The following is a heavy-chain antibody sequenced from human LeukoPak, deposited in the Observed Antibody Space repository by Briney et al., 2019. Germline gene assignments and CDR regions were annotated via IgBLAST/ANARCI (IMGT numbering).Heavy chain of an antibody. CDR2: IYYTGST. Sequence: GSLRLSCAASGFTFSSYSMNWVRQPPGKGLDWIGSIYYTGSTDYNPSLRSRVTISVDTSENQFSLKLSSVTAADTAVYYCARSVAVAGWYNNYYFDSWGQGTLVTVSS. V-gene: IGHV4-59*12. CDR1: GFTFSSYS. CDR3: ARSVAVAGWYNNYYFDS. D-gene: IGHD6-19*01. J-gene: IGHJ4*02.